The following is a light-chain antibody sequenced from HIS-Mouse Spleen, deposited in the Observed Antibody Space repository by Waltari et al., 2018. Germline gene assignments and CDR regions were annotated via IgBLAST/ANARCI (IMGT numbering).Light chain of an antibody. J-gene: IGLJ2*01. CDR2: EDI. CDR1: ALPKKY. Sequence: SYELTQPPSVSVSPGQTARITCSGDALPKKYAYWYQQKAGQAPVLVIYEDIKRTSGIPERFSVSSSGTMATLTISGAQVEDEADYYCYSTDSSGNHRVFGGGTKLTVL. CDR3: YSTDSSGNHRV. V-gene: IGLV3-10*01.